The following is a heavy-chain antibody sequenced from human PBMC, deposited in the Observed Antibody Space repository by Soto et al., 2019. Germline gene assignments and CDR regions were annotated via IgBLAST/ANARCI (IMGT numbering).Heavy chain of an antibody. V-gene: IGHV3-30*18. CDR3: AKDRGAYYYYGMDV. CDR2: VSFDGSNK. CDR1: GFTFSSYG. Sequence: GGSLRLSCAASGFTFSSYGMHWVRQAPGKGLEWVAVVSFDGSNKYYADSVKGRFTISRDKSKNTLYLQMNSLRAEDTALYYCAKDRGAYYYYGMDVWGQGTTVTVSS. J-gene: IGHJ6*02.